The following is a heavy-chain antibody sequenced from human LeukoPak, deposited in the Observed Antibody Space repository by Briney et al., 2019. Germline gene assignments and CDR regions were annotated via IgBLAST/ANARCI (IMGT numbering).Heavy chain of an antibody. CDR2: FYYGGST. Sequence: SETLSLTCTVSGGSIRSYYWSWVRQPPGKGLEWIGYFYYGGSTNYNPSLKSRVTISVDTSKNQFSLKLNSVTAADTAVYYCVRGRDNADWYFDLWGRGTLVTVSS. CDR1: GGSIRSYY. D-gene: IGHD1-1*01. CDR3: VRGRDNADWYFDL. J-gene: IGHJ2*01. V-gene: IGHV4-59*01.